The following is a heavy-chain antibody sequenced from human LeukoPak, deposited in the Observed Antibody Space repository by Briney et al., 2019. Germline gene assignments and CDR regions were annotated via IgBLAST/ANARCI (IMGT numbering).Heavy chain of an antibody. Sequence: SETLSLTCAVYGGSFSGYYWSWIRQPPGKGLEWIGEINHSGSTNYNPSLKSRVTISVDTSKNQFSLKLSSVTAADTAVYYCARPHGAVAGTGDYFDYWGQGTLVTVSS. V-gene: IGHV4-34*01. CDR1: GGSFSGYY. D-gene: IGHD6-19*01. CDR3: ARPHGAVAGTGDYFDY. J-gene: IGHJ4*02. CDR2: INHSGST.